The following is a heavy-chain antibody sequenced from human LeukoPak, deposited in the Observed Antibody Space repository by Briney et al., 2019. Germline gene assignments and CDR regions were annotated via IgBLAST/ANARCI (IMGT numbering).Heavy chain of an antibody. CDR1: AGSISNYY. CDR3: ARVRYYFDY. Sequence: SETLSLTCTVSAGSISNYYWSWIRQPPGKGLEWIGYISYSGSTNYNPSLKSRVTISVDTSKNQFSLKLSSVTAADTAVYYCARVRYYFDYWGQGTLVTVSS. J-gene: IGHJ4*02. V-gene: IGHV4-59*08. D-gene: IGHD4-17*01. CDR2: ISYSGST.